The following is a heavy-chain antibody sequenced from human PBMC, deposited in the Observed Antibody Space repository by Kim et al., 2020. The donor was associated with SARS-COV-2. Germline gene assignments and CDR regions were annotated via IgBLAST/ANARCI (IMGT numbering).Heavy chain of an antibody. CDR3: ARDPNYYDSSGYPYYFDY. J-gene: IGHJ4*02. Sequence: GGSLRLSCAASGFTFSSYSMNWVRQAPGKGLEWVSSISSSSSYIYYADSVKGRFTISRDNAKNSLYLQMNSLRAEDTAVYYCARDPNYYDSSGYPYYFDYWGQGTLVTVSS. CDR2: ISSSSSYI. CDR1: GFTFSSYS. V-gene: IGHV3-21*01. D-gene: IGHD3-22*01.